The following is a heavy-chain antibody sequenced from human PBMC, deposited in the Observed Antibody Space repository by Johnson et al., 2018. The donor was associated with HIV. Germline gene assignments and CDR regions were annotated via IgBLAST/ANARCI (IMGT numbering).Heavy chain of an antibody. CDR3: ARADSSSSPWMGLDI. CDR2: IYSGGST. Sequence: VQLVESGGGLVQPGRSLRLSCAASGFTFDDYAMHWVRQAPGKGLEWVSGIYSGGSTYYADSVKGRFTISRDNSKSTLYLQMNSLRAEDTAVYYCARADSSSSPWMGLDIWGQGTMVTVSS. CDR1: GFTFDDYA. V-gene: IGHV3-66*01. J-gene: IGHJ3*02. D-gene: IGHD6-13*01.